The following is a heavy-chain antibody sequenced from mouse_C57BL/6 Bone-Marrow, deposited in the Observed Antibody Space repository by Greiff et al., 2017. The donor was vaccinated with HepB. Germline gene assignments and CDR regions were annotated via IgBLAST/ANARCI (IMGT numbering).Heavy chain of an antibody. V-gene: IGHV1-18*01. CDR1: GYTFTDYN. CDR3: ARPYYYGSSYTYWYFDV. J-gene: IGHJ1*03. D-gene: IGHD1-1*01. Sequence: EVQLQQSGPELVKPGASVKIPCKASGYTFTDYNMDWVKQSHGKSLEWIGDINPNNGGTIYNQKFKGKATLTVDKSSSTAYMELRSLTSEDTAVYYCARPYYYGSSYTYWYFDVWGTGTTVTVSS. CDR2: INPNNGGT.